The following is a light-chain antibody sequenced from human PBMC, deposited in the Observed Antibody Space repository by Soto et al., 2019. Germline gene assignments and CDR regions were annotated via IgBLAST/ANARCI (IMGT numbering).Light chain of an antibody. Sequence: QRTERSYGPAAPVRDRINITCRASQSISTYLNWYQQKAGLAPKLLIYAASSLQSGVPSRFSGSLSGTDFPLTISSLQPEDLATYYCQPTYSTPPPCGQGTKVDIK. CDR2: AAS. J-gene: IGKJ1*01. CDR3: QPTYSTPPP. V-gene: IGKV1-39*01. CDR1: QSISTY.